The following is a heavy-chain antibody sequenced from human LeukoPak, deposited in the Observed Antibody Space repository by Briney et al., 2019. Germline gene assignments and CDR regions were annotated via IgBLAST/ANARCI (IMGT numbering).Heavy chain of an antibody. CDR3: ARGGAITIFGVVTH. CDR2: ISSGSSTI. V-gene: IGHV3-48*01. D-gene: IGHD3-3*01. J-gene: IGHJ4*02. Sequence: GGSLRLSCAASGFTFSSYGMSWVRQAPGKGLEWVSYISSGSSTIYYADSVKGRFSISRDNANNSLYLQMNSLRAEDTAVYYCARGGAITIFGVVTHWGQGTLVTVSS. CDR1: GFTFSSYG.